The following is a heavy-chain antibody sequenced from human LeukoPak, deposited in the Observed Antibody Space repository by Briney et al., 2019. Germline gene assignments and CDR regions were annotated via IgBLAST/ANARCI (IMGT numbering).Heavy chain of an antibody. J-gene: IGHJ6*03. CDR2: IYYSGST. V-gene: IGHV4-39*07. Sequence: SETLSLTCTVSGGSISSNSYYWGWIRQPPGKGLKWIGSIYYSGSTYYNPSLKSRVTISVKTSKNQFCLKLSSVTAADTAVYYCARDSGYYYYYMDVWGKGTTVTIS. CDR3: ARDSGYYYYYMDV. D-gene: IGHD3-10*01. CDR1: GGSISSNSYY.